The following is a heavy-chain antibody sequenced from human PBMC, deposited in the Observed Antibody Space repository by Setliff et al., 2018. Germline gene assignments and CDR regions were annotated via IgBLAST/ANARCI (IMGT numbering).Heavy chain of an antibody. CDR1: GFTFSSYA. CDR3: ASRTYGDYSKSDPPEYYYYGMDV. V-gene: IGHV3-30-3*01. J-gene: IGHJ6*02. CDR2: ISYDGSNK. Sequence: GGSLSLSCAASGFTFSSYAMHWVRQAPGKGLEWVAVISYDGSNKYYADSVKGRFTISRDNSKNTLYLQMNSLRAEDTAVYYCASRTYGDYSKSDPPEYYYYGMDVWGQGTTVTVSS. D-gene: IGHD4-17*01.